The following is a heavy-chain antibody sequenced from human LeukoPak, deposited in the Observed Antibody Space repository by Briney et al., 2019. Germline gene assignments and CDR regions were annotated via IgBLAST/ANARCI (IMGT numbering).Heavy chain of an antibody. D-gene: IGHD3-10*01. CDR1: GFTFKNYG. Sequence: GGSLRLSCAASGFTFKNYGMHWVRQAPGKGLEWVGVITYDGSNKYYGDSVKGRFTISRDNSKNTLYLEMNSLRPEDTAVYYCATLWFGSGIDFDYWGQGSLVTVSS. CDR3: ATLWFGSGIDFDY. J-gene: IGHJ4*02. V-gene: IGHV3-30*03. CDR2: ITYDGSNK.